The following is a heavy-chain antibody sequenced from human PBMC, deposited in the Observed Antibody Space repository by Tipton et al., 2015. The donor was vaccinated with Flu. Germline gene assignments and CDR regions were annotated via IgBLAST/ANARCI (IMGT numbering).Heavy chain of an antibody. D-gene: IGHD2-21*01. CDR3: ARQLGGGDCY. CDR2: MKQDGTET. Sequence: GSLRLSCAASRYTFRTYWMSWVRQAPGRGLEWVAHMKQDGTETYYVDSVKGRFTISRDNAKNSLYLQMNSLRAEDTAVYYCARQLGGGDCYWGQGTLVTVSS. CDR1: RYTFRTYW. V-gene: IGHV3-7*03. J-gene: IGHJ4*02.